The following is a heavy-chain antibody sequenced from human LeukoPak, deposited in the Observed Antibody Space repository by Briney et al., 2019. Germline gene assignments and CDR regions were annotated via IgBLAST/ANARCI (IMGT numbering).Heavy chain of an antibody. CDR1: GFIFSNYW. V-gene: IGHV3-7*01. CDR3: VRDGGVSGYDLLDY. D-gene: IGHD5-12*01. J-gene: IGHJ4*02. Sequence: QAGGSLRLSCAASGFIFSNYWMTWVRQAPGKGLEWVAQINQDGSKEYYIDSVKARFSISRDNARNSLSLQMNSLRAEDTAVYYCVRDGGVSGYDLLDYWGQGTLVTVSS. CDR2: INQDGSKE.